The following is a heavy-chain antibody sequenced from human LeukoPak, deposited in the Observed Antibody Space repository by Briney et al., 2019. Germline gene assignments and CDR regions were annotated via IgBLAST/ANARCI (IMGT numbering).Heavy chain of an antibody. J-gene: IGHJ4*02. V-gene: IGHV3-66*01. D-gene: IGHD2-15*01. Sequence: GGSLRLSCAASGFTVSSNYMSWVRQAPGKGLEWVSVIYSGGSTYYAESVRGRFTISRDNAKNSLYLQMNTLRAEDTAVYYCARRGVGYCSAGICRGLIDYWGQGNLVTVSS. CDR2: IYSGGST. CDR3: ARRGVGYCSAGICRGLIDY. CDR1: GFTVSSNY.